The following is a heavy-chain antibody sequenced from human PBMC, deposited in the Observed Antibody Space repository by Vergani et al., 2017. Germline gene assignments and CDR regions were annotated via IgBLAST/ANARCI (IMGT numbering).Heavy chain of an antibody. V-gene: IGHV3-49*03. CDR2: IRSKAYGQAT. D-gene: IGHD3-10*01. CDR1: GFTFGYYA. J-gene: IGHJ3*02. CDR3: VRDQVTMLRGSDALHI. Sequence: VQLVESGGGVVRPGGSLRLSCAASGFTFGYYAMDWFRQAPGQGLEWVGGIRSKAYGQATIYAASVKGRFTISRDDSKSIAYLQMNNLQTEDTAMYYCVRDQVTMLRGSDALHIWGQGTMVTVSS.